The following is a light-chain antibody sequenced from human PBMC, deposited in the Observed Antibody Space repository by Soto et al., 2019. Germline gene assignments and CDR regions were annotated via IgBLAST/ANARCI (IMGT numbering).Light chain of an antibody. V-gene: IGLV2-11*01. J-gene: IGLJ3*02. CDR1: SGDIGAYNY. Sequence: QSALTQHRSVSGSPGQSVTFSCTGTSGDIGAYNYVSWYQFHPGKAPKMIIYDVNTRPSGVPDRFSGSKSGNTASLTISWLQAEDEADYYCCSYAHTSRVFGGGTKLTVL. CDR2: DVN. CDR3: CSYAHTSRV.